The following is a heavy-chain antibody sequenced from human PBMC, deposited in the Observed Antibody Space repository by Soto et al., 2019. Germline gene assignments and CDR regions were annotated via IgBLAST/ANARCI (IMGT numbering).Heavy chain of an antibody. J-gene: IGHJ6*03. CDR3: ARNVPGADYYYMDV. D-gene: IGHD3-10*02. V-gene: IGHV4-34*01. CDR2: IDHGGSA. Sequence: QVQLQQWGAGLLEPSETLFLTCAVYGGSLNGYYWSWIRQAPGKGLEWIGEIDHGGSANYNPSLKSRAIMSVESSKSQLSLTLTSVTAADTAVYYCARNVPGADYYYMDVWGEGTTVTVSS. CDR1: GGSLNGYY.